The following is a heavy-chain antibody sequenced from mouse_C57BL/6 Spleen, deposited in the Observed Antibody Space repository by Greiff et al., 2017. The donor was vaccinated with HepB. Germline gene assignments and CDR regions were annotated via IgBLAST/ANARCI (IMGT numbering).Heavy chain of an antibody. J-gene: IGHJ1*03. CDR3: AREPYYGSSDWYFDV. V-gene: IGHV5-4*01. D-gene: IGHD1-1*01. Sequence: EVKLVESGGGLVKPGGSLKLSCAASGFTFSSYAMSWVRQTPEKRLEWVATISDGGSYTYYPDNVKGRFTISRDNAKNNLYLQMSHLKSEDTAMYYCAREPYYGSSDWYFDVWGTGTTVTVSS. CDR2: ISDGGSYT. CDR1: GFTFSSYA.